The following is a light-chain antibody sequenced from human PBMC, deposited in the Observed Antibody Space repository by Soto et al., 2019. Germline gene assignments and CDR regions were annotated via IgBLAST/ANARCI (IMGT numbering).Light chain of an antibody. Sequence: EIVLTQSPGTLSLSPGDGATLSCRASQSVSSGYLAWYQQKPGQAPRLLIYGASRRATGIPDRFSGSGSGTDFTLSISRLEPKDFAVYWCQHYGNSPTFGQGTKVPIK. J-gene: IGKJ1*01. CDR2: GAS. CDR1: QSVSSGY. CDR3: QHYGNSPT. V-gene: IGKV3-20*01.